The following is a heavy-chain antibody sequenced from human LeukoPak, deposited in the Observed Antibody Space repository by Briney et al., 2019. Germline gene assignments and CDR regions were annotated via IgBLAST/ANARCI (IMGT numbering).Heavy chain of an antibody. CDR1: GFTFGNYA. J-gene: IGHJ4*02. CDR2: LSSSGGNP. Sequence: GGSLGLSCAASGFTFGNYAMNWVRQAPGKGLEWVSSLSSSGGNPNYADSVKGRFTISRDNSKTTLFLQMNSLRAEDTAVYYCAKDLTAAAGTDYWGQGTLVTVSS. D-gene: IGHD6-13*01. CDR3: AKDLTAAAGTDY. V-gene: IGHV3-23*01.